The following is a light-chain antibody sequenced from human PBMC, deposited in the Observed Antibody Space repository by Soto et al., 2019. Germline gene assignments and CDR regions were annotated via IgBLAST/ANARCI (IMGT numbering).Light chain of an antibody. V-gene: IGLV1-51*02. J-gene: IGLJ2*01. CDR1: SSNIGIDY. Sequence: SVLTQPPSVSAAPGQKVTISCSGSSSNIGIDYVSWYQQLPGTAPKLLIYEDNKRPSGIPDRFSGSKSGTSATLDITGLQTGDEADYYCGAWDTSLSGGIFGGGTKVTVL. CDR2: EDN. CDR3: GAWDTSLSGGI.